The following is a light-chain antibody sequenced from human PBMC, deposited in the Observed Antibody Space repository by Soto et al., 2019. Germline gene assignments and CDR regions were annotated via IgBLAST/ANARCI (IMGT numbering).Light chain of an antibody. CDR1: SSNIGNNY. CDR3: GTWDSGLGAQVV. J-gene: IGLJ2*01. CDR2: DNN. Sequence: QSVLTQPPSVSAAPGQKVTISCSGSSSNIGNNYVSWYQQLPGTAPKLLIYDNNKRPSGIPDRFSGSKSGTSATLGITGLQTGDEADYYCGTWDSGLGAQVVFGEGTKLT. V-gene: IGLV1-51*01.